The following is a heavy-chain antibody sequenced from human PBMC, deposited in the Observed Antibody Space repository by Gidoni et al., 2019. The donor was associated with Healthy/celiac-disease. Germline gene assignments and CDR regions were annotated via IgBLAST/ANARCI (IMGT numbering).Heavy chain of an antibody. J-gene: IGHJ4*02. CDR1: VFTFDDYA. D-gene: IGHD2-15*01. V-gene: IGHV3-9*01. CDR3: AKDLCSGGSCYYFDY. CDR2: ISWNSGSI. Sequence: EVQLVESGGGLVQPGRSVSLSCAASVFTFDDYAMHWVRQATGQGLEWVSGISWNSGSIGYADSVKGRFTISRDNAKNSLYLEMNSLRAEDTALYYCAKDLCSGGSCYYFDYWGQGTLVTVSS.